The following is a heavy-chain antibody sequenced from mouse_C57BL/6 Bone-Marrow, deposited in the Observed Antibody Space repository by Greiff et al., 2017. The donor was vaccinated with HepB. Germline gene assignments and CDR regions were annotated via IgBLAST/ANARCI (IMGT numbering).Heavy chain of an antibody. V-gene: IGHV1-19*01. CDR3: ARMVTTPPFAY. CDR2: INPYNGGT. CDR1: GYTFTDYY. J-gene: IGHJ3*01. Sequence: VHVKQSGPVLVKPGASVKMSCKASGYTFTDYYMNWVKQSHGKSLEWIGVINPYNGGTSYNQKFKGKATLTVDKSSSTAYMELNSLTSEDSAVYYCARMVTTPPFAYWGQGTLVTVSA. D-gene: IGHD2-2*01.